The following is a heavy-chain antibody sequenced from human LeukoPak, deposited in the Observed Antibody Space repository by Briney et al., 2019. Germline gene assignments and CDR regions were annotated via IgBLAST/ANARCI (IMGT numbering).Heavy chain of an antibody. J-gene: IGHJ3*02. V-gene: IGHV4-39*07. CDR1: GGSISSSSYY. CDR3: ARDLGGMWAIYGRAFDI. Sequence: SETLSLTCTVSGGSISSSSYYWGWIRQPPGKGLEWIGSIYYSGSTYYNPSLKSRVTISVDTSKNQFSLKLSSVTAADTAVYYCARDLGGMWAIYGRAFDIWGQGTMVTVSS. CDR2: IYYSGST. D-gene: IGHD1-26*01.